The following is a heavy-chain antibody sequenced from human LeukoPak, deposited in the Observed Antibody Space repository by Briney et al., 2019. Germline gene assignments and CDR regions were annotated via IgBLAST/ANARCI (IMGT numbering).Heavy chain of an antibody. CDR3: ARGGPRYCSGGSCYSYDAFDI. CDR2: ISAYNGNT. Sequence: ASVKVSCKASGYTFTSYGISWVRQAPGQGLEWMGWISAYNGNTNYAQKLQGRVTMTTDTSTSTAYMELRSLRSDDTAVYYCARGGPRYCSGGSCYSYDAFDIWGQGTMVTVSS. D-gene: IGHD2-15*01. J-gene: IGHJ3*02. V-gene: IGHV1-18*01. CDR1: GYTFTSYG.